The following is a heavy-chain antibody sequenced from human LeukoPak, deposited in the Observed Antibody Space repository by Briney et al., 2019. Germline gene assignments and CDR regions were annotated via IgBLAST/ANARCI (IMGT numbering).Heavy chain of an antibody. D-gene: IGHD3-10*01. CDR3: AKDTGITRKGYYFDY. CDR2: ISGSGGST. Sequence: GGSLSLSCAAAGFTFSSYAMSWVRQAPGKGREWVSAISGSGGSTYYADSVKGRFTISRDNSKNTLYLQMNSLRAEDTAVYYCAKDTGITRKGYYFDYWGQGTLVTVSS. V-gene: IGHV3-23*01. J-gene: IGHJ4*02. CDR1: GFTFSSYA.